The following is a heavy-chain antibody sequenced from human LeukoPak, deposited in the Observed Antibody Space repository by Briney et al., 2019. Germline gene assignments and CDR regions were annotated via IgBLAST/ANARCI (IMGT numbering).Heavy chain of an antibody. D-gene: IGHD3-10*01. CDR2: ISYDGTNK. CDR3: AKRLSRGILIDY. J-gene: IGHJ4*02. V-gene: IGHV3-30*18. Sequence: PGGSLRLSCAASGFTFSSYGMHWVRQAPGKGLEWVAVISYDGTNKYYADSVKGRFTISGDNSKNTLYLQMNSLRAEDTAVYYCAKRLSRGILIDYWGQGTLVTVSS. CDR1: GFTFSSYG.